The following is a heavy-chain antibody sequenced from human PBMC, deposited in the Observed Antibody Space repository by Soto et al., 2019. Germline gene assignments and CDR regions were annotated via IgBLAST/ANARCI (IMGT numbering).Heavy chain of an antibody. CDR3: ATDLYASGQRYDYYPMHV. CDR1: GFDFSNYG. D-gene: IGHD3-16*01. J-gene: IGHJ6*02. Sequence: QVQLVESGGGVVQPGRSVRLSCAASGFDFSNYGIHWVRRAPGKGLEWVAVIWFDGYDKYYADSVKGRIAVSRDNSKNTLYLQMSRLGAEDTAVYYCATDLYASGQRYDYYPMHVWGQGTTVTVSS. V-gene: IGHV3-33*01. CDR2: IWFDGYDK.